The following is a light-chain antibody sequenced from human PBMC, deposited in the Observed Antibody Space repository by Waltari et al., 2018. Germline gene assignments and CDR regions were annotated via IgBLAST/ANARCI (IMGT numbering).Light chain of an antibody. J-gene: IGKJ4*01. Sequence: EVVLTQSPATLSLSPGERATLSCRASQSVSYYLAWYQQKPGQAPRLLIYDASNRATGIPARFSGSGSGTDSTLTISSLEPEDFAVYYCQQRTNWPLTFGGGTKVEI. CDR2: DAS. V-gene: IGKV3-11*01. CDR1: QSVSYY. CDR3: QQRTNWPLT.